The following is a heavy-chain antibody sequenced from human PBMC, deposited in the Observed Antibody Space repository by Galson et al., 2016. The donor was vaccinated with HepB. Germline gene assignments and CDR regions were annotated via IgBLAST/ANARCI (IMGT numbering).Heavy chain of an antibody. D-gene: IGHD2-15*01. J-gene: IGHJ3*01. V-gene: IGHV3-30*18. CDR1: GFTFSGYD. CDR3: AKDPLLLGVVMSAATS. CDR2: ISYDGRNK. Sequence: SLRLSCAASGFTFSGYDMHWVRQAPGKGLEWVALISYDGRNKNYVDSVKGRFTISRDNSKNTLYLQMNSLRAEDTAVYYCAKDPLLLGVVMSAATSWGRGTMVTVSS.